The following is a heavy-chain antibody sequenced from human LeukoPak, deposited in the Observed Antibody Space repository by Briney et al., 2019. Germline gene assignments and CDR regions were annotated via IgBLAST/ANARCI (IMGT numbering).Heavy chain of an antibody. CDR3: ARYYDDTEYYFDY. CDR2: ISGYNSYI. V-gene: IGHV3-21*01. D-gene: IGHD4-17*01. Sequence: GGSLRLSCAASGFTFSSYTMNWVRQAPGKGLEWVSSISGYNSYIYYADSLKGRFTISRDNAKNSLYLQMNSLRAEDTAVYYCARYYDDTEYYFDYWGQGTLVTVSS. J-gene: IGHJ4*02. CDR1: GFTFSSYT.